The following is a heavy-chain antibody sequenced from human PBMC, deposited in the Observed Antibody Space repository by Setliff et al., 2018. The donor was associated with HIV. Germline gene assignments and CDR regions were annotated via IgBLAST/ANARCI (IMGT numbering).Heavy chain of an antibody. V-gene: IGHV1-46*01. D-gene: IGHD3-10*01. J-gene: IGHJ4*02. CDR3: AREYDVLLWIGSQYGRGNLDS. CDR1: GYTLTGYY. Sequence: VASVKVSCKASGYTLTGYYMHWVRLAPGLGLEWMGWINPSVGSTSYAQKFQGRVTMTRDTSTSTVYMELSSLRSEDTAVYYCAREYDVLLWIGSQYGRGNLDSWGQGTPVTVSS. CDR2: INPSVGST.